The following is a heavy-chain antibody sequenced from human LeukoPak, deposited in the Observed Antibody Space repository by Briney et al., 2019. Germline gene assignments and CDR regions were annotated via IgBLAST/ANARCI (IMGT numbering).Heavy chain of an antibody. D-gene: IGHD6-25*01. CDR1: GGSIRSYY. J-gene: IGHJ3*02. CDR3: ARGYMAAAGEVLDI. CDR2: IYPGGSS. V-gene: IGHV4-4*07. Sequence: KPSEPLSLTCTVAGGSIRSYYWCWIRQSAGKGLELIGRIYPGGSSDFNPSLKSRFTVSAGTAKNQISLQLSTVTAADTAVYSCARGYMAAAGEVLDIWGQGTLVTVSS.